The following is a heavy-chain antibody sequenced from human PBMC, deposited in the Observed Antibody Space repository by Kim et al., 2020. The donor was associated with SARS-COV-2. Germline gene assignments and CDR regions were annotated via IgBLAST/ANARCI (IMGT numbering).Heavy chain of an antibody. V-gene: IGHV4-4*02. CDR1: GGSISSSNW. CDR3: ARGVVVPAAMHWYFDL. J-gene: IGHJ2*01. Sequence: SETLSLTCAVSGGSISSSNWWSWVRQPPGKGLEWIGEIYHSGSTNYNPSLKSRVTISVDKSKNQFSLKLSSVTAADTAVYYCARGVVVPAAMHWYFDLWGRGTLVTVSS. D-gene: IGHD2-2*01. CDR2: IYHSGST.